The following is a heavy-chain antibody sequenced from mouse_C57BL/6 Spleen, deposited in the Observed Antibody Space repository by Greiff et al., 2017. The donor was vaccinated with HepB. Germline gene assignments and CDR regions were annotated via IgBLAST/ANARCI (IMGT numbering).Heavy chain of an antibody. CDR2: IYPGNGNT. V-gene: IGHV1-76*01. J-gene: IGHJ3*01. Sequence: VQLQQSGAELVRPGASVKLSCKASGYTFTDYYINWVKQRPGQGLEWIARIYPGNGNTYYNEKFKGKATLTAEKSSSTAYMQLSSLTSEDSAVYFCARGDGYDGFAYWGQGTLVTVSA. D-gene: IGHD2-2*01. CDR3: ARGDGYDGFAY. CDR1: GYTFTDYY.